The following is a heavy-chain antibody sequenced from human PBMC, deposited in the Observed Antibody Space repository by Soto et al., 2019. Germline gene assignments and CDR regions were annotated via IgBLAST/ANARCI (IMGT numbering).Heavy chain of an antibody. D-gene: IGHD5-18*01. CDR2: IKSKTDGGTT. J-gene: IGHJ4*02. Sequence: PGGSLRLSCAVSGVTLTNVWMNWVRQTPGKGPEWVGRIKSKTDGGTTDYAAPVKGRFTISRDDSENTLYLQMNTLQIEDTAVYYCSHGYYQYFNSWGQGTLVTVS. CDR1: GVTLTNVW. CDR3: SHGYYQYFNS. V-gene: IGHV3-15*07.